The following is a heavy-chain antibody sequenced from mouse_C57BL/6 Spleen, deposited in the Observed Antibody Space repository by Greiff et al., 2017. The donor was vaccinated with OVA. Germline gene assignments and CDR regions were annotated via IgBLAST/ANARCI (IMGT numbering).Heavy chain of an antibody. CDR3: ARDTTVVARYFDV. J-gene: IGHJ1*03. CDR2: IDPSDSYT. V-gene: IGHV1-59*01. D-gene: IGHD1-1*01. CDR1: GYTFTSYW. Sequence: QVQLQQPGAELVRPGTSVKLSCKASGYTFTSYWMHWVKQRPGQGLEWIGVIDPSDSYTNYNQKFKGKATLTVDTSSSTAYMQLSSLTSEASAVYYCARDTTVVARYFDVWGTGTTVTVSS.